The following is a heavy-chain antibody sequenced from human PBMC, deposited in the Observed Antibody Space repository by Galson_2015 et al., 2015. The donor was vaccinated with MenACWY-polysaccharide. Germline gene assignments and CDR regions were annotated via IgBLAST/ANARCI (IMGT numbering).Heavy chain of an antibody. J-gene: IGHJ4*02. CDR2: TNPNSGNT. CDR3: ARGIAPDKIAVAKLLNDY. CDR1: GYTFTRYD. V-gene: IGHV1-8*02. D-gene: IGHD6-19*01. Sequence: SVKVSCKASGYTFTRYDINWARQAPGQGLEWMGGTNPNSGNTGYPQKFQGRVTMTRNQSMSPAYMELSSLRSEDTAVYYSARGIAPDKIAVAKLLNDYWGQGTLVTVSS.